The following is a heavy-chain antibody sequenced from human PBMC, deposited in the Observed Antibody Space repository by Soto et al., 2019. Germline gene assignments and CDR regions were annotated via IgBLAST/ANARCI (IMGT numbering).Heavy chain of an antibody. Sequence: GGSLRLSCAASGFTFNSYWMTWVRQAPGKGLEWVANIKQDGSKKYYVDSVKGRFTISRDNAKNSLYLQMNSLRAEDTAVYYCAKRVWYFDLWGRGTLVTVSS. V-gene: IGHV3-7*01. CDR3: AKRVWYFDL. CDR1: GFTFNSYW. J-gene: IGHJ2*01. CDR2: IKQDGSKK.